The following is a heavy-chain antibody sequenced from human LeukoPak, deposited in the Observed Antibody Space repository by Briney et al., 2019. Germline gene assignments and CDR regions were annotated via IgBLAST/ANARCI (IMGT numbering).Heavy chain of an antibody. D-gene: IGHD5-18*01. J-gene: IGHJ4*02. CDR1: GFTFSSYG. CDR3: ARDRAMVVGSSWYYDY. Sequence: QPGRSLRLSCAASGFTFSSYGMHWVRQAPGKGLEWVAVIWYDGSNKYYADSVKGRFTISRDNSKNTLYLQMNSLRAEDTALYYCARDRAMVVGSSWYYDYWGQGTLVTVSS. V-gene: IGHV3-33*01. CDR2: IWYDGSNK.